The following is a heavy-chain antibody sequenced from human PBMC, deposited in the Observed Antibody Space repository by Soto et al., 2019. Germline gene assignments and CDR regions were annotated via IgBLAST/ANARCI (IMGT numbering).Heavy chain of an antibody. V-gene: IGHV1-69*06. CDR2: IIPIFGTA. CDR1: GGTFSSYA. D-gene: IGHD3-9*01. J-gene: IGHJ6*02. Sequence: QVQLVQSGAEVKKPGSSVKVSCKASGGTFSSYAISWVRQAPGQGLEWMGGIIPIFGTANYAQKFQGRVTITADKSTSTAYMELSSLRSEDTAAYYCASEHYDILTQVNGADYYYGMDVWGQGTTVTVSS. CDR3: ASEHYDILTQVNGADYYYGMDV.